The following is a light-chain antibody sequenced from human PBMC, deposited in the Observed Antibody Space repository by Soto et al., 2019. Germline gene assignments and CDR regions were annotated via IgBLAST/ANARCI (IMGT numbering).Light chain of an antibody. J-gene: IGKJ4*01. CDR2: GAS. Sequence: EIVMTQSPATLSVSPGERATLSCRASQDIRSNLAWYQHKPGQAPRLLIYGASTRATGIPARFSGSASGTEFTLTISRLQVEGFSGFHRQPYDIWPPTFRGGTKVEIK. CDR3: QPYDIWPPT. V-gene: IGKV3-15*01. CDR1: QDIRSN.